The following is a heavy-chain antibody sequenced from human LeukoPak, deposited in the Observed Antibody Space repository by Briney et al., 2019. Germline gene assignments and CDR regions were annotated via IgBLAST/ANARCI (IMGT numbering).Heavy chain of an antibody. Sequence: ASVKVSCKASGGTFSSYAISWVRQAPGQGLEWMGGIIPIFGTANHAQKFQGRVTITADESTGTAYMELSSLRSEDTAVYYCARSYPERRFYFDYWGQGTLVTVSS. CDR2: IIPIFGTA. V-gene: IGHV1-69*13. J-gene: IGHJ4*02. CDR1: GGTFSSYA. D-gene: IGHD1-1*01. CDR3: ARSYPERRFYFDY.